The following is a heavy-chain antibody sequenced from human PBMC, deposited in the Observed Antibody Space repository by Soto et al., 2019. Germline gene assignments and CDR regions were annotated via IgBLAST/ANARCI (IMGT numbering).Heavy chain of an antibody. V-gene: IGHV4-59*01. D-gene: IGHD5-18*01. CDR2: IYYSGST. CDR1: GGSISSYY. J-gene: IGHJ5*01. Sequence: SETLSLTCTVSGGSISSYYWSWIRQPPGKGLEWIGYIYYSGSTNYNPSLKSRVTISVDTSKNQFSLKLSSVTAADTAVYYCARRYSYGYWFDYWGQGTLVTVSS. CDR3: ARRYSYGYWFDY.